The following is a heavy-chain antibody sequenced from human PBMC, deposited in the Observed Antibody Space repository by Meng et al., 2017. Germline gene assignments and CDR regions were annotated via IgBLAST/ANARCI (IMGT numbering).Heavy chain of an antibody. J-gene: IGHJ4*02. CDR2: INEFGST. V-gene: IGHV4-34*01. D-gene: IGHD5-12*01. CDR3: ARQRGPDF. CDR1: GGSFSGYY. Sequence: QVQLHQWGAGLLRPSETLSLTCAVYGGSFSGYYWNWIRQPPGKGLEWIGEINEFGSTNYNPSLKSRVTILVDTSKNQFSLKLRSVTAADTAVYYCARQRGPDFWGQGSLVTVSS.